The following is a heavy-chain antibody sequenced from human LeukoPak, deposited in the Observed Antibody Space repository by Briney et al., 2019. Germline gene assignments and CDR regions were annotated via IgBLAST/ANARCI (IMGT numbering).Heavy chain of an antibody. CDR1: GFTFRNYW. CDR3: VRNLAVAGTCFDS. J-gene: IGHJ4*02. CDR2: IKQDGSDR. D-gene: IGHD6-19*01. V-gene: IGHV3-7*03. Sequence: GGSLRLSCAASGFTFRNYWTSWVRQVPGTGLEWVANIKQDGSDRNYVTSVRGRFTISRDNAESSLYLQMNSLRAEDTAVYYCVRNLAVAGTCFDSWGQGTLVTVSS.